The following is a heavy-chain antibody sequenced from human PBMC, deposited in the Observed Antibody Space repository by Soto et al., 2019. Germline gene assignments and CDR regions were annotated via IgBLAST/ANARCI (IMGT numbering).Heavy chain of an antibody. CDR3: GREGQQLAQEQNFQFDVVDV. CDR2: ISGDNVNR. Sequence: QVHLVQSGVEVKKPGASVKVSCTAHGYNLREYGVSWLRQVPGQGFEWMGWISGDNVNRRSSQRFQDRLTMTTDTSTNTAPTELTSLRSDETAVYFCGREGQQLAQEQNFQFDVVDVWGKGTSVTVSS. V-gene: IGHV1-18*01. CDR1: GYNLREYG. J-gene: IGHJ6*04. D-gene: IGHD6-13*01.